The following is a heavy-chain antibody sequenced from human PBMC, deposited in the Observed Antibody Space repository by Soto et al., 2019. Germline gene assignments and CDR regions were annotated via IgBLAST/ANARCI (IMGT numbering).Heavy chain of an antibody. CDR1: GFTFNTYA. CDR2: ISDSGRST. V-gene: IGHV3-23*01. D-gene: IGHD3-16*01. Sequence: LSLSCAASGFTFNTYAMIWVRQAPGKGLEWVSIISDSGRSTYNADSVKGRFAISRDNSKNMLYLQMNSLRGEDTAVYFCAKGRPSGGYYYVEAFDIWGQGSMVTVSS. CDR3: AKGRPSGGYYYVEAFDI. J-gene: IGHJ3*02.